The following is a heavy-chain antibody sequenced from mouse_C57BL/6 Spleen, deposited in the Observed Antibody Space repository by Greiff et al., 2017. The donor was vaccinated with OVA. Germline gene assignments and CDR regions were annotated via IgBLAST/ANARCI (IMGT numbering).Heavy chain of an antibody. CDR3: ARRARPSDYFDY. D-gene: IGHD3-2*02. Sequence: QVQLQQSGAELVKPGASVKISCKASGYAFSSYWMNWVKQRPGKGLEWIGQIYPGDGDTNYNGKFKGKATLTADKSSSTAYMQLSSLTSEDSAVYFCARRARPSDYFDYWGQGTTLTVSS. V-gene: IGHV1-80*01. CDR1: GYAFSSYW. J-gene: IGHJ2*01. CDR2: IYPGDGDT.